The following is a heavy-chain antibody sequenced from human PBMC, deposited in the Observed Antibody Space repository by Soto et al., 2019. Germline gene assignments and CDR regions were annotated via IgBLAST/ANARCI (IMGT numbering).Heavy chain of an antibody. Sequence: QITLKESGPTLVKPTQTLTLTCTFSGFSLSTSGVGVGWIRQPPGKALEWLALIYWDDDKRYSPSLKSRLPITKDTSKNQVVLTMTNMDPVDTATYHCAHRRVTWWFDPWGQGTLVTVSS. CDR1: GFSLSTSGVG. J-gene: IGHJ5*02. CDR3: AHRRVTWWFDP. D-gene: IGHD4-4*01. CDR2: IYWDDDK. V-gene: IGHV2-5*02.